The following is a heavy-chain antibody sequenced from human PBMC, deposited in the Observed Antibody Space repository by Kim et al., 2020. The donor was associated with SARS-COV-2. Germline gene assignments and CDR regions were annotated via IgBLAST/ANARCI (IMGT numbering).Heavy chain of an antibody. V-gene: IGHV3-30*18. Sequence: GGSLRLSCAASGFTFSSYGMHWVRQAPGKGLEWVAVISYDGSNKYYADSVKGRFTISRDNSKNTLYLQMNSLRAEDTAVYYCAKDLGDARHSPRRFDPWG. CDR2: ISYDGSNK. D-gene: IGHD3-16*01. CDR3: AKDLGDARHSPRRFDP. CDR1: GFTFSSYG. J-gene: IGHJ5*02.